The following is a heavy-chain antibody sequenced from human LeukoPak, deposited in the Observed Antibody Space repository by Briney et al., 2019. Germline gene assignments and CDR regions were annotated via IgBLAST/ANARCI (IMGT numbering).Heavy chain of an antibody. CDR1: GYSLSSGYY. V-gene: IGHV4-38-2*01. Sequence: SETLSLTCAVSGYSLSSGYYWGWIRQPPGKALEWIGSIYHSGSTYYNPSLKSRVTISVDTSKNQFSLKLSSVTAADTAVYYCARLSQQLGDFDYWGQGTLVTVSS. CDR2: IYHSGST. J-gene: IGHJ4*02. D-gene: IGHD6-13*01. CDR3: ARLSQQLGDFDY.